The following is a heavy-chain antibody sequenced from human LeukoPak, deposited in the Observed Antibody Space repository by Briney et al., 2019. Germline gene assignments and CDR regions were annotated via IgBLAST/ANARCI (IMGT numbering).Heavy chain of an antibody. Sequence: PSETLSLTCTVSGGSISSGSYYWTWIRQPAGKGLEWIRRIYTSGSTNYNPSLKSRVTISVDTSKNQLSLKLSSVTAADTAVYYCARDSVVGYCNNTRCHNWFDPWGQGTLVTVSS. V-gene: IGHV4-61*02. D-gene: IGHD2/OR15-2a*01. CDR2: IYTSGST. J-gene: IGHJ5*02. CDR1: GGSISSGSYY. CDR3: ARDSVVGYCNNTRCHNWFDP.